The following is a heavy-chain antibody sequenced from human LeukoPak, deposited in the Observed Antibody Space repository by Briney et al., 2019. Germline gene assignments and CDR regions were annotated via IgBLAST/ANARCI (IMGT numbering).Heavy chain of an antibody. CDR3: ARAYYDILTGPLVYFQH. D-gene: IGHD3-9*01. V-gene: IGHV4-34*01. J-gene: IGHJ1*01. Sequence: SETLSLTCAVYGGSFSGYYWSWIRQPPGKGLEWIGEINHSGSTNYNPSLKSRVTISVDTSKNQFSLKLSSVTAADTAVYYCARAYYDILTGPLVYFQHWGQGTLVTVSS. CDR2: INHSGST. CDR1: GGSFSGYY.